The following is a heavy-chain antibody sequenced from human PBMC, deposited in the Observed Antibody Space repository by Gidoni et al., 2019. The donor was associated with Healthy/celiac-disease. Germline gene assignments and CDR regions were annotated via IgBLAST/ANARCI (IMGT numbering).Heavy chain of an antibody. Sequence: QVQLVESGGGVVQPGRSLRLSCAASGFTFSSYGMHWVRQAPGKGLEWVAVIWYDGSNKYYADSVKGRFTISRDNSKNTLYLQMNSLRAEDTAVYYCARAPGAGYFDLWGRGTLVTVSS. CDR2: IWYDGSNK. CDR1: GFTFSSYG. V-gene: IGHV3-33*01. J-gene: IGHJ2*01. CDR3: ARAPGAGYFDL.